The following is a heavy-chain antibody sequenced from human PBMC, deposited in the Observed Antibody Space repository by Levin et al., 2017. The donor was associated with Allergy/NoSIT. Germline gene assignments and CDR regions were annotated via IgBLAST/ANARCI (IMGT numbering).Heavy chain of an antibody. D-gene: IGHD3-22*01. CDR3: ARGATSRYYDSSGYYPDDAFDI. CDR2: IGTAGDT. CDR1: GFTFSSYD. J-gene: IGHJ3*02. V-gene: IGHV3-13*01. Sequence: SCAASGFTFSSYDMHWVRQATGKGLEWVSAIGTAGDTYYPGSVKGRFTISRENAKNSLYLQMNSLRAGDTAVYYCARGATSRYYDSSGYYPDDAFDIWGQGTMVTVSS.